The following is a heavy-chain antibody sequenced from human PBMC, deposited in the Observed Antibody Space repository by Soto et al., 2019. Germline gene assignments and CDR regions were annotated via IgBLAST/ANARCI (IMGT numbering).Heavy chain of an antibody. CDR3: ARDSPIGSTFSGYDAIDY. V-gene: IGHV1-69*08. D-gene: IGHD5-12*01. CDR1: GGTFSNDI. J-gene: IGHJ4*02. Sequence: QVQLVQSGAEVKKPGSSVKVSCKTSGGTFSNDIITWVRQAPGQGLEWMGRIIPLLDITNYAQKFQGRVTITADKSTSTAYMELNSLRSEDTAVYYCARDSPIGSTFSGYDAIDYWGQGTLGTVSS. CDR2: IIPLLDIT.